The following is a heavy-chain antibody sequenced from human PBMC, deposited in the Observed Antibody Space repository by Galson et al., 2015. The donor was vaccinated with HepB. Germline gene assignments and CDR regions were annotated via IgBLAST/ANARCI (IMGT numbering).Heavy chain of an antibody. CDR3: CISAAGTVYFPH. CDR1: GFTFGDYA. D-gene: IGHD6-25*01. CDR2: IRTEDYGGTP. Sequence: SLRLSCAASGFTFGDYAINWVRQAPGKGLEWVIFIRTEDYGGTPEYAASVKGRFTISRDDSKSVVYLQMSDLKTEDTAVYYCCISAAGTVYFPHWGQGTLVTVSS. J-gene: IGHJ1*01. V-gene: IGHV3-49*04.